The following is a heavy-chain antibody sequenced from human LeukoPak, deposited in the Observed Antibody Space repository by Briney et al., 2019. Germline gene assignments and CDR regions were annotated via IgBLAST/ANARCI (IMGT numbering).Heavy chain of an antibody. V-gene: IGHV1-69*04. D-gene: IGHD2-2*01. CDR2: IIPILGIA. CDR3: ATTWGKYCSSTSCYEFDP. J-gene: IGHJ5*02. Sequence: ASVKVSCKASGGTFSSYAISWVRQAPGQGLEWMGRIIPILGIANYAQKFQGRVTITADKSTSTAYMELSSLRSEDTAVYYCATTWGKYCSSTSCYEFDPWGQGTLVTASS. CDR1: GGTFSSYA.